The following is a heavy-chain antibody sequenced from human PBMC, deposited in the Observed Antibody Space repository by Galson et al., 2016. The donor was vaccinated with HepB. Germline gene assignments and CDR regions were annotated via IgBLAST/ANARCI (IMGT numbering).Heavy chain of an antibody. CDR3: AGCLGSGGSCYYYYYMDV. V-gene: IGHV4-61*02. D-gene: IGHD2-15*01. CDR1: GGSISSGDFS. CDR2: IYTSGNT. J-gene: IGHJ6*03. Sequence: TLSLTCTVSGGSISSGDFSWSWIRRPAGKGLECIGRIYTSGNTNYNPSLKSRVTISIDASKNQFSLKLNSVTAADTAVYYCAGCLGSGGSCYYYYYMDVWGTETTVTVSS.